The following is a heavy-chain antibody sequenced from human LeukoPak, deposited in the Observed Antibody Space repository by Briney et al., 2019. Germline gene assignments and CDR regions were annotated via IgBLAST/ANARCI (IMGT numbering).Heavy chain of an antibody. CDR2: IDEGGSNA. Sequence: GGSLRLSCAASGFTFSNHWMHWVRQAPGKGLVWVSRIDEGGSNAMYADSVKGRFSISRDDAKNTLSLQMNSLRAEDTGVYYCARAPSEIGGYYPEYFRHWGQGTLVTVSS. CDR3: ARAPSEIGGYYPEYFRH. CDR1: GFTFSNHW. J-gene: IGHJ1*01. V-gene: IGHV3-74*03. D-gene: IGHD3-22*01.